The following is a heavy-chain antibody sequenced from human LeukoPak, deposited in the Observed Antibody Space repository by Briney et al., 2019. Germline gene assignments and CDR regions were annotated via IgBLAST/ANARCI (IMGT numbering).Heavy chain of an antibody. CDR2: INSDGSST. Sequence: GGSLRLSCAASGFTFSSYWMHWVRQAPGKGLVWVSRINSDGSSTSYADSVKGRFTISRDNAKNTLYLQMNSLRAEDTAVYYCARDSFRAPYCSSTSCYGGMVYFDYWGQGTLVTVSS. D-gene: IGHD2-2*01. J-gene: IGHJ4*02. CDR1: GFTFSSYW. CDR3: ARDSFRAPYCSSTSCYGGMVYFDY. V-gene: IGHV3-74*01.